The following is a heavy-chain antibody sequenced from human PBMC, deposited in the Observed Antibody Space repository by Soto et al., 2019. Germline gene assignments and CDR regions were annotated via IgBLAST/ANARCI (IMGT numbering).Heavy chain of an antibody. CDR3: AKGPLITMVRGAYDY. CDR1: GFTFSSYG. J-gene: IGHJ4*02. V-gene: IGHV3-30*18. CDR2: ISYDGSNK. Sequence: LRLSCAASGFTFSSYGMHWVRQAPGKGLEWVAVISYDGSNKYYADSVKGRFTISRDNSKNTLYLQMNSLRAEDTAVYYCAKGPLITMVRGAYDYWGQGTLVTVSS. D-gene: IGHD3-10*01.